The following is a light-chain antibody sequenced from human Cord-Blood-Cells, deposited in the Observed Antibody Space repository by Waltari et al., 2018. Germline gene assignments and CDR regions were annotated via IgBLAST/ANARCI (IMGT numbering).Light chain of an antibody. J-gene: IGKJ2*03. CDR3: QQYYSTPYS. CDR1: QSVLYSSNNKNY. Sequence: VMTQSPDSLAVSLGERATINCKSSQSVLYSSNNKNYLAWYQQKPGQPPKLLIYWASTRESGVPDRFSGGGSGTDFTLTISSPQAEDVAVYYSQQYYSTPYSFGQGNKLVIK. CDR2: WAS. V-gene: IGKV4-1*01.